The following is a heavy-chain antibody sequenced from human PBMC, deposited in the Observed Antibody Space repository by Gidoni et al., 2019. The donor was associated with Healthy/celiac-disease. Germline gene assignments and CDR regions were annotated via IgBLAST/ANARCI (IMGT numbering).Heavy chain of an antibody. V-gene: IGHV4-34*01. Sequence: QVQLQQWGAGLLKPSETLSLTCAVYGGSFSGYYWSWIRQPPGKGLEWIWEINHSGSTNYNPSLKSRVTISVDTSKNQFSRKLSSVTAADTAVYYCARLQNNYYYYGMDVWGQGTTVTVSS. CDR2: INHSGST. D-gene: IGHD4-4*01. CDR3: ARLQNNYYYYGMDV. J-gene: IGHJ6*02. CDR1: GGSFSGYY.